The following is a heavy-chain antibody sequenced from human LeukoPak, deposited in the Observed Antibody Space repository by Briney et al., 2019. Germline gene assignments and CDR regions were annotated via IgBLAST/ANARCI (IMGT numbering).Heavy chain of an antibody. CDR1: GGSISSSNW. J-gene: IGHJ4*02. CDR2: IYHTGSS. CDR3: AAIAPIDGSGGSYSLDY. Sequence: SGTLFLTCAVSGGSISSSNWWTWVRQPPGKGLEWIGDIYHTGSSNYNPSLKSRVTISVDKSKNQFSLKLSSVTAADTAVYYCAAIAPIDGSGGSYSLDYWGQGTLVTVSS. V-gene: IGHV4-4*02. D-gene: IGHD3-10*01.